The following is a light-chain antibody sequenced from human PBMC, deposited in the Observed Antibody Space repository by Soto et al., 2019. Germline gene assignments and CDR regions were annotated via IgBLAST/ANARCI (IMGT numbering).Light chain of an antibody. J-gene: IGKJ4*01. CDR2: AAS. V-gene: IGKV1-12*02. CDR3: QQANSFPST. Sequence: DIQXXXSXSSVSASVGDRVTITCRASQGIRSSLAWYQQKPGKAPKLLIYAASRLQSGVPSRFSGSGSGTDFTLTISSLQPEDFATYYCQQANSFPSTFGGGTKVEIK. CDR1: QGIRSS.